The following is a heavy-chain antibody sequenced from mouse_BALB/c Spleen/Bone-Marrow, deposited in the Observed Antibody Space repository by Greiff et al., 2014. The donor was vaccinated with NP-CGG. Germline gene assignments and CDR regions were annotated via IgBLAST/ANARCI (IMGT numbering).Heavy chain of an antibody. CDR1: GLTFSDYY. D-gene: IGHD2-14*01. Sequence: VQLKESGGGLVKPGGSLKLSCAASGLTFSDYYMYWVRQTPEKRLEWVATISDGSTYTYYPDSVEGRFTISRDNAKNNLYLQMSSLKSEDTALYYCARDRGVQGYAMDYWGQGTSVTVSS. J-gene: IGHJ4*01. V-gene: IGHV5-4*02. CDR2: ISDGSTYT. CDR3: ARDRGVQGYAMDY.